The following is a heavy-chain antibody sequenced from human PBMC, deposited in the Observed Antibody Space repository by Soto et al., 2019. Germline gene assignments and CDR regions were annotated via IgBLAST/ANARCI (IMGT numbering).Heavy chain of an antibody. CDR1: GGSFSGYY. J-gene: IGHJ5*02. V-gene: IGHV4-34*01. Sequence: QVQLQQWGAGLLKPSETLSLTCAVYGGSFSGYYWSWIRQPPGKGLEWIGEINHSGSTNYNPSLKSRVTMSVDKSKNQFSLKLSYVTPADTAVYYCARGRDDGIVRRVTRRRNNWFDPWGQGTLVIVSS. CDR2: INHSGST. D-gene: IGHD3-10*02. CDR3: ARGRDDGIVRRVTRRRNNWFDP.